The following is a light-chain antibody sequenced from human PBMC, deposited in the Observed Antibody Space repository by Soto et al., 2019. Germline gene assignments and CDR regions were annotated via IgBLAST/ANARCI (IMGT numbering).Light chain of an antibody. J-gene: IGLJ1*01. CDR3: TSYTSSSTKV. V-gene: IGLV2-8*01. CDR1: SSDVGDNY. CDR2: EVS. Sequence: QSVLTQPPSAPGSPGQSVTISCTGTSSDVGDNYVSWYQQHLGKAPKLIIYEVSQRPSGVPDRFSGSKSGNTASLTVSGLQTEDEADYYCTSYTSSSTKVFGTGTKVTVL.